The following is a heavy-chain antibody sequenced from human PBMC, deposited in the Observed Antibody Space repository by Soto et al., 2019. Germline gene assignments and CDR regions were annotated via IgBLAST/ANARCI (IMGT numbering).Heavy chain of an antibody. CDR3: ARLIVVVPAAMGDAFDI. CDR2: ISAYNGNT. J-gene: IGHJ3*02. D-gene: IGHD2-2*01. CDR1: GYTFTSYG. Sequence: ASVKVSCKASGYTFTSYGIGWVRQTPGKGLEWMGWISAYNGNTNYAQKLQGRVTMTTDTSTSTAYMELRSLRSDDTAVYYCARLIVVVPAAMGDAFDIWGQGTMVTVSS. V-gene: IGHV1-18*01.